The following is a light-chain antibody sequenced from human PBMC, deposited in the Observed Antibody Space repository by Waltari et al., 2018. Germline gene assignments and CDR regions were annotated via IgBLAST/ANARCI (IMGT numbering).Light chain of an antibody. Sequence: DIVMTKSPLSLPVTPGEQSSISCRSNQRLLHRNRHNYLDWDLQKPGQPPQLLIYLGSIRSSGVPDRFSGSGSATDFTLKISRVEAEDVGVYYCMQVLQGITFGGGTKVEIK. J-gene: IGKJ4*01. CDR1: QRLLHRNRHNY. V-gene: IGKV2-28*01. CDR2: LGS. CDR3: MQVLQGIT.